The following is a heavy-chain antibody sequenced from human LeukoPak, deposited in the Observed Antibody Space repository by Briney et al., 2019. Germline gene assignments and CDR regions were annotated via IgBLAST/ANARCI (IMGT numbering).Heavy chain of an antibody. CDR2: IYYSGST. CDR1: GGSISSYY. V-gene: IGHV4-59*08. Sequence: SETLSLTCTVSGGSISSYYWSWIRQPPGKGLEWIGYIYYSGSTNYNPSLKSRVTISLDTSKNQFSLKLTSVTAADTAVYYCAGHHPRNTVDFWGQGTLVTVSS. D-gene: IGHD2/OR15-2a*01. J-gene: IGHJ4*02. CDR3: AGHHPRNTVDF.